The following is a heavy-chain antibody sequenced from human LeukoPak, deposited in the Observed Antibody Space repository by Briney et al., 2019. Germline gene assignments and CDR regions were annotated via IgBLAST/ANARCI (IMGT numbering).Heavy chain of an antibody. V-gene: IGHV5-51*01. CDR3: ARRGRTDDAFDI. Sequence: GESLKISCKGSGYSFTSYWIGWVGQLPGKGLECMGIIYPGDSDTRNNPSFQGQVTISADKSISTAYLQWSSLKASDTVMYYCARRGRTDDAFDIWGQGTMVTVSS. CDR1: GYSFTSYW. J-gene: IGHJ3*02. D-gene: IGHD3-16*01. CDR2: IYPGDSDT.